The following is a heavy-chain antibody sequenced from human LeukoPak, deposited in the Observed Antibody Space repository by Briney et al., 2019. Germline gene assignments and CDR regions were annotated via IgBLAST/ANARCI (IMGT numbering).Heavy chain of an antibody. CDR2: INYSGST. V-gene: IGHV4-39*07. D-gene: IGHD3-10*01. CDR3: ARGGMVRPFDL. CDR1: GGSISSNSNY. J-gene: IGHJ2*01. Sequence: SETLSLTCTASGGSISSNSNYWGWIRQPPGKGLEWIANINYSGSTYYNPSLKSRVTISVDTSKNQFSLSLSSVTAADTAVYYCARGGMVRPFDLWGRGTLVTASS.